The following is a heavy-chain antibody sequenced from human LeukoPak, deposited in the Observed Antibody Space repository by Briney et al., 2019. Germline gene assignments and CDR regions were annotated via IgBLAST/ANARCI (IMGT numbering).Heavy chain of an antibody. CDR2: IRSKAYGGTT. CDR1: GFTFGDYA. V-gene: IGHV3-49*03. Sequence: PGGFLRLSCTASGFTFGDYAMSWFRQAPGKGLEWVGFIRSKAYGGTTEYAASVKGRFTISRDDSKSIAYLQMNSLRAEDTAVFYCAKGTVLYCSSTSCYSDYWGQGTLVTVSS. J-gene: IGHJ4*02. D-gene: IGHD2-2*01. CDR3: AKGTVLYCSSTSCYSDY.